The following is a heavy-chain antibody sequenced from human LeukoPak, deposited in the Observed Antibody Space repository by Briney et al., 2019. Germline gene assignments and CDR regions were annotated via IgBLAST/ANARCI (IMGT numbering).Heavy chain of an antibody. V-gene: IGHV3-23*01. CDR3: ARVPRADWDACYFDY. CDR2: ISGGGGST. CDR1: GFTFSSYA. D-gene: IGHD3-9*01. Sequence: GGSLRLSCAASGFTFSSYAMNWVRQAPGKGLEWVSGISGGGGSTHYADSVKGRFTISRDNSKNTLYLQMNSLRADDTAVYYCARVPRADWDACYFDYWGQGTLVTVSS. J-gene: IGHJ4*02.